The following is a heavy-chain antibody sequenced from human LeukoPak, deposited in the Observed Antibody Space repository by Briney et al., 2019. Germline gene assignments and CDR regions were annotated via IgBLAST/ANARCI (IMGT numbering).Heavy chain of an antibody. V-gene: IGHV4-59*01. CDR3: ARAYYDILTDYYTHFDY. D-gene: IGHD3-9*01. CDR1: GGSIHGYY. CDR2: IYYSGST. Sequence: SETLSLTCTVSGGSIHGYYWSWIRQPPGKGLEWIGYIYYSGSTNYNPSLKSRVTISVDTSKNQFSLKLSSVTAADTAVYYCARAYYDILTDYYTHFDYWGQGTLVTVSS. J-gene: IGHJ4*02.